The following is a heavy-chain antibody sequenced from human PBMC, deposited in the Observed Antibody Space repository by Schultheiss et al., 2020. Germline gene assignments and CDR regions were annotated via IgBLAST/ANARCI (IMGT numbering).Heavy chain of an antibody. Sequence: SETLSLTCAVSGGSISNSNWWSWVRQPPGKGLEWIGEINHSGSTNYNPSLKSRVTISVDTSKNQFSLKLSSVTAADTAVYYCARAETYSGRVFDYWGHGTLVTVAS. CDR3: ARAETYSGRVFDY. D-gene: IGHD2-15*01. CDR2: INHSGST. V-gene: IGHV4-4*02. J-gene: IGHJ4*01. CDR1: GGSISNSNW.